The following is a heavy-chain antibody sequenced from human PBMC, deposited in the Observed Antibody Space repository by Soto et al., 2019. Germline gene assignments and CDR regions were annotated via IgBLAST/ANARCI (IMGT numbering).Heavy chain of an antibody. D-gene: IGHD3-3*01. V-gene: IGHV3-30-3*01. CDR2: ISYDATKE. CDR3: AREGPLDIWSGLGLDY. J-gene: IGHJ4*02. Sequence: QVQLVESGGGVVHPGESLRLSCATSGFTFVNFALHWVRQVPGKGLEWVAGISYDATKEYYADSVKGQFIISRDSSKNTVFLQTNDLRPEDTAVYFCAREGPLDIWSGLGLDYWGQGTLVTVSS. CDR1: GFTFVNFA.